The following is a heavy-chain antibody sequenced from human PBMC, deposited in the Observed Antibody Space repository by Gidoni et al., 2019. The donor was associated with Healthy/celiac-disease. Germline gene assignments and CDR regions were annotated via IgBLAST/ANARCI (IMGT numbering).Heavy chain of an antibody. CDR3: ARDFGFHMDV. Sequence: EVQLVESGGGMVKPGGSRRRSGAAAGFTFSSYSMNWVRQAPGKGLEWVSSISSSNSYISYADSVKGRFTISSDNAKNSLYLQMNSLRAEDTAVYYCARDFGFHMDVWGKGTTVTVSS. CDR2: ISSSNSYI. J-gene: IGHJ6*03. D-gene: IGHD3-10*01. CDR1: GFTFSSYS. V-gene: IGHV3-21*01.